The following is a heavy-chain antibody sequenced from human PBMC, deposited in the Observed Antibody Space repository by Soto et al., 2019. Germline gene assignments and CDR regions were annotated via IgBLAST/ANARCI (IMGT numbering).Heavy chain of an antibody. Sequence: AASVKVSCKSSESTFMKYDISLVRQATGQGLEWMGWMNHNSGNTGYALKFQGRVSMTRNTSIYTVYLELSSLASDDTAVYYCVRMASSGTLNWFDPWGQGTLVTVS. CDR1: ESTFMKYD. J-gene: IGHJ5*02. V-gene: IGHV1-8*01. CDR3: VRMASSGTLNWFDP. D-gene: IGHD1-1*01. CDR2: MNHNSGNT.